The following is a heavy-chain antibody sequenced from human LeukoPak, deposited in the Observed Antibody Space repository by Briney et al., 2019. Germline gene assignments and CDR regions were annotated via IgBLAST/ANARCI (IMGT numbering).Heavy chain of an antibody. D-gene: IGHD6-19*01. V-gene: IGHV1-2*02. Sequence: GASVKVSCKASGYTFTGYYMHWVRQAPGQGLEWMGWINPNSGGTNYAQKFQGRVTMTRDTSISTAYMELSRLRSDDTAVYYCASTAVAGITWLNWYFDLWGRGTLVTVSS. CDR1: GYTFTGYY. J-gene: IGHJ2*01. CDR3: ASTAVAGITWLNWYFDL. CDR2: INPNSGGT.